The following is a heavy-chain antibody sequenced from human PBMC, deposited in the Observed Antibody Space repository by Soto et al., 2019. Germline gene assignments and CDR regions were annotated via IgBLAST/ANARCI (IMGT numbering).Heavy chain of an antibody. J-gene: IGHJ2*01. Sequence: PGGSLRLSCAASGFTFSSYSMNWVRQAPGKGLEWVSSISSSSSYIYYADSVKGRFTISRDNAKNSLYLQMNSLRAEDTAVYYCARDYCSGGSCYFGYWYFDLWGRGTLVTVSS. CDR2: ISSSSSYI. V-gene: IGHV3-21*01. CDR1: GFTFSSYS. D-gene: IGHD2-15*01. CDR3: ARDYCSGGSCYFGYWYFDL.